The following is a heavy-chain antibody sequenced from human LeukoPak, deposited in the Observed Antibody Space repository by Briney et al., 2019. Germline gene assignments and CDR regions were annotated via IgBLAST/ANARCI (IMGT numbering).Heavy chain of an antibody. J-gene: IGHJ4*02. CDR3: ARGYYDSRGYSVPFDS. V-gene: IGHV4-4*07. CDR1: GDSITTNY. D-gene: IGHD3-22*01. CDR2: ISTSRGT. Sequence: SETLSLTCSVSGDSITTNYWNWIRQTPEKGLEWIGYISTSRGTNYNPSLRSRVTMLLDTSKNQFSLELRSVTAADTAVYHCARGYYDSRGYSVPFDSWGQGTLVTVPS.